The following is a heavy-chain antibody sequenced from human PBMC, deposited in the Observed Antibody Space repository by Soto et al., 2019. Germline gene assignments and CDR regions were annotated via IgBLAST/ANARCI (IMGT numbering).Heavy chain of an antibody. CDR1: GGSISGGGFS. J-gene: IGHJ4*02. CDR2: ILHTGGT. D-gene: IGHD3-10*01. Sequence: LSLTCAVSGGSISGGGFSWSRIRQPPGKGLEWIGYILHTGGTQYNPSLKSRVSMSVDKSKNQFSLHLTSVTAADTAVYYCARLQFGEGFDYWGQGALVTVSS. CDR3: ARLQFGEGFDY. V-gene: IGHV4-30-2*01.